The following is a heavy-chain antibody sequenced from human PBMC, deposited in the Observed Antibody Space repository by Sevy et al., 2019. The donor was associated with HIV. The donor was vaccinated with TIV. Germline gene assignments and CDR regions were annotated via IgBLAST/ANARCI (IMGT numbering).Heavy chain of an antibody. J-gene: IGHJ4*02. V-gene: IGHV1-18*04. CDR2: ISAYNGNT. CDR3: ARAPLCFGEANILDY. CDR1: GYTFTSYG. D-gene: IGHD3-10*01. Sequence: ASVKVSCKASGYTFTSYGISWVRQAPGQGLEWMGWISAYNGNTNYAQKLQGRVTMTTDTSTSTAYMELRSLRSDDTAVYYCARAPLCFGEANILDYWGQGTLVTVSS.